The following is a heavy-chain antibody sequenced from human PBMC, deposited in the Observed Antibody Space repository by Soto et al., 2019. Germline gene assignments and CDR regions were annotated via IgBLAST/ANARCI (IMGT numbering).Heavy chain of an antibody. Sequence: SETLSLTCTVSGDSITSDKYYWGWIRQPPGKGLETIANIYYDGNTYYNPSLESRVTISVDTSKNQFSLRLTSVTAADTAVYYCAKSSIEPSLFMYPFDTWVLGTLVTVSS. CDR2: IYYDGNT. CDR1: GDSITSDKYY. CDR3: AKSSIEPSLFMYPFDT. V-gene: IGHV4-39*01. D-gene: IGHD6-6*01. J-gene: IGHJ4*02.